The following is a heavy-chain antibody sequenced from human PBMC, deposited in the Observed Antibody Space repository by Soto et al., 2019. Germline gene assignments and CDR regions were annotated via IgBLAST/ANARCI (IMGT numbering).Heavy chain of an antibody. D-gene: IGHD2-21*01. CDR1: GASISSSTYY. CDR2: FFYNGNT. V-gene: IGHV4-39*01. J-gene: IGHJ5*02. Sequence: QLQLQESGPGLVKPSETLSLTCTVSGASISSSTYYWGWIRQPPGKGLEWIGTFFYNGNTFYNPSLQSRVTISVDTSKNQFSLNLASVTAADTAVYYCASRFCYHWSPWGQGTLVTVSS. CDR3: ASRFCYHWSP.